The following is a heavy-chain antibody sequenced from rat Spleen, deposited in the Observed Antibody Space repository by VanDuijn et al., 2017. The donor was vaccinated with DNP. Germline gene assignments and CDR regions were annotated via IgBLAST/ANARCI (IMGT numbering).Heavy chain of an antibody. CDR3: ATEDYGYPFAY. V-gene: IGHV5-20*01. J-gene: IGHJ2*01. CDR2: ISYDGGST. Sequence: EVQLVESGGGLMQPGRSLKLSCAASGFTFSDYYMAWVRQAPTKGLEWVAYISYDGGSTYYGDSVKGRFTISRDNAKSTLYLQMDSLRSEDTATYYCATEDYGYPFAYWGQGVMVTVSS. D-gene: IGHD1-6*01. CDR1: GFTFSDYY.